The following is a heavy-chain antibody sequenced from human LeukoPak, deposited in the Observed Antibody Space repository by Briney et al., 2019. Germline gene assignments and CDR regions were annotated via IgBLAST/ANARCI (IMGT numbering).Heavy chain of an antibody. CDR1: GFTFSSFS. V-gene: IGHV3-23*01. J-gene: IGHJ4*02. CDR2: ISGGGGST. D-gene: IGHD3-10*01. Sequence: PGGSLRLSCAASGFTFSSFSMNWVRQAPGKGLEWVSTISGGGGSTYYAGSVKGRFTISRDNSKNTLSLQMNTLRAEDTAVYYCNYYGSGTPLYFDYWGQGTLVTVSS. CDR3: NYYGSGTPLYFDY.